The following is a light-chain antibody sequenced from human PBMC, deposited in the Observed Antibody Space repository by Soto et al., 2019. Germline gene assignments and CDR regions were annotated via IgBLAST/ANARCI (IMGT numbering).Light chain of an antibody. Sequence: EIVLTQSPGTLSLSPGERATLSCRASQSVTSSYLAWYQQQPGQAPRLLIFGAASRATGIPDRFSGSGSGTDFTLTISRPEPEDFAVYYCQQYGSTPPITFGPGTKVDIK. CDR1: QSVTSSY. CDR2: GAA. J-gene: IGKJ3*01. V-gene: IGKV3-20*01. CDR3: QQYGSTPPIT.